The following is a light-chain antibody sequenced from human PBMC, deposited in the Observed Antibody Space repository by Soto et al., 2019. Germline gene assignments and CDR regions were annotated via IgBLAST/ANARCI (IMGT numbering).Light chain of an antibody. Sequence: DIQMTQSPPSLSASVGDKVTIARRASQRISNYVNWYQQKPGRAPKLLIYAASRLQSGVPSRFSGSGSGTDFTLTVSSLQAEDFATYYCQQSYSTLTWTFGQGTKVDIK. CDR1: QRISNY. CDR3: QQSYSTLTWT. CDR2: AAS. V-gene: IGKV1-39*01. J-gene: IGKJ1*01.